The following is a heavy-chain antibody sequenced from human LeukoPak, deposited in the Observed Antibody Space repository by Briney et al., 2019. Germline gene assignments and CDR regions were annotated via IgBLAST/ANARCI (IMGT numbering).Heavy chain of an antibody. D-gene: IGHD2-2*01. J-gene: IGHJ5*02. CDR2: ICAYNGNT. CDR1: GYTFTSYG. CDR3: ARDCSSTSCYP. V-gene: IGHV1-18*01. Sequence: ASVKVSCKASGYTFTSYGISWVRQAPGQGLEWMGWICAYNGNTNYAQKLQGRVAMTTDTSTSTAYMELRSLRSDDTAVYYCARDCSSTSCYPWGQGTLVTVSS.